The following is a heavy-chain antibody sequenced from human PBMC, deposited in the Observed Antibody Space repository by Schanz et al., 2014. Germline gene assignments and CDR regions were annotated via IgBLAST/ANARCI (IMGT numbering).Heavy chain of an antibody. CDR2: ISYDGRNK. V-gene: IGHV3-30-3*01. Sequence: VQLLESGGGLVQPGGSLRLSCAASGFTFNSYAMTWVRQAPGKGLEWVAVISYDGRNKYYADSVKGRFTISRDNAKNSMYLHMKSLRGEDTAVYYCARDNYYGSGSCAYWGQGTLVTVSS. CDR3: ARDNYYGSGSCAY. D-gene: IGHD3-10*01. CDR1: GFTFNSYA. J-gene: IGHJ4*02.